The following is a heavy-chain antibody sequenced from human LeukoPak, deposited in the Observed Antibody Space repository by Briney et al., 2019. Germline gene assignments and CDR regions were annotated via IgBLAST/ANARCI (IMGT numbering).Heavy chain of an antibody. V-gene: IGHV1-2*02. CDR2: INAESGET. J-gene: IGHJ5*02. CDR1: GYTFSGHY. D-gene: IGHD1-26*01. CDR3: ARDNSVGDNAWWFDP. Sequence: ASVKVSCKASGYTFSGHYMHWIRQAPGQGLEWMGWINAESGETKYAQKFQGRVTMTRDTSISTAYMELRGLRFDDTAVYYCARDNSVGDNAWWFDPWGQGTLVTVSS.